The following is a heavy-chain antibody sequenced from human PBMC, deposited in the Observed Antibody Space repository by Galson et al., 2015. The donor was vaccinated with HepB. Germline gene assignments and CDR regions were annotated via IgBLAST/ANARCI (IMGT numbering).Heavy chain of an antibody. CDR1: GFTFSDYY. D-gene: IGHD3-22*01. CDR3: ARDRDEYYYDSSGVKGGY. Sequence: SLRLSCAASGFTFSDYYMSWIRQAPGKGLEWVSYISSSGSTIYYADSVKGRFTISRDNAKNSLYLQMNSLRAEDTAVYYCARDRDEYYYDSSGVKGGYWGQGTLVTVSS. V-gene: IGHV3-11*01. CDR2: ISSSGSTI. J-gene: IGHJ4*02.